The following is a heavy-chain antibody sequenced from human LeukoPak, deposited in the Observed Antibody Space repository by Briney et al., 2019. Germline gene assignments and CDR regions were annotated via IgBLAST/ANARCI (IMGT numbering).Heavy chain of an antibody. Sequence: GGSLRLSCAASGFTLSSYWMHWVRQAPGKGLVWVSRINSDGSSISYADSVKGRFTISRDNAKNTVYLQMNGLRVEDTAVYYCARDGINSMDVWGQGTTVTVSS. CDR3: ARDGINSMDV. D-gene: IGHD3-10*01. V-gene: IGHV3-74*01. CDR1: GFTLSSYW. J-gene: IGHJ6*02. CDR2: INSDGSSI.